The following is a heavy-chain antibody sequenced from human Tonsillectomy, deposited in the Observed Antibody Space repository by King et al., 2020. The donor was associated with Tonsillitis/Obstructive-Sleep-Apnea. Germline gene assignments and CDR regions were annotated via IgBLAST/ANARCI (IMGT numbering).Heavy chain of an antibody. CDR2: IYYSGST. J-gene: IGHJ4*02. CDR3: ARHPTVPPIGYFDY. CDR1: GGSISSSSYY. Sequence: QLQESGPGLVKPSETLSLTCTVSGGSISSSSYYWGWIRQPPGKGLEWIGSIYYSGSTYYNPSLKSRVTISVDTSKNQFSLKLSSVTAADTAVYYCARHPTVPPIGYFDYWGQGTLVTVSS. V-gene: IGHV4-39*01. D-gene: IGHD2-21*01.